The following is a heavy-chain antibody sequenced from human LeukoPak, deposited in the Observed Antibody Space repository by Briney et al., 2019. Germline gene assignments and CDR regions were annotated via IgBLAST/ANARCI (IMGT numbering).Heavy chain of an antibody. Sequence: SETLSLTCAVYGGSLSYYYWSWIRQSPEKGLEWIGAINRSGGTNYNPSLKSRVTISVDTSKNQFSLKLSSVTAADTAVYYCARGGFYCGDDCYVDYWGQGTLVTVSS. V-gene: IGHV4-34*01. CDR1: GGSLSYYY. CDR2: INRSGGT. CDR3: ARGGFYCGDDCYVDY. D-gene: IGHD2-21*02. J-gene: IGHJ4*02.